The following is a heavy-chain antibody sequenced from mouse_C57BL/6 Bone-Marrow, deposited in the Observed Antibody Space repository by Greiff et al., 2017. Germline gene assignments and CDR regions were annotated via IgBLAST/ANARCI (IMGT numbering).Heavy chain of an antibody. CDR3: ARGGGYDYNYYDMDY. Sequence: EVQLQQSGPELVKPGASVKISCKASGYTFTDYYMNWVKQSHGKSLEWIGNINPYNGGTSYNQKFKGKATLTVDKSSSTAYMELSRLTSEDSAVYYCARGGGYDYNYYDMDYWGQGTSVTVSS. V-gene: IGHV1-26*01. CDR2: INPYNGGT. CDR1: GYTFTDYY. D-gene: IGHD2-4*01. J-gene: IGHJ4*01.